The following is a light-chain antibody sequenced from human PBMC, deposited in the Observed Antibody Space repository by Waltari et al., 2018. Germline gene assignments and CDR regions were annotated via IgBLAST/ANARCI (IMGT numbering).Light chain of an antibody. Sequence: DIVMTQSPDSLAVSLDERATINCKSSQSVLYSSKNKNYLAWYQQKPGQPPKLLIYWASTRESGVPDRFSGSGSGTDFTLTISSLQAEDVAVYYCQQYYSTPRTFGQGTKVEIK. CDR3: QQYYSTPRT. J-gene: IGKJ1*01. CDR2: WAS. CDR1: QSVLYSSKNKNY. V-gene: IGKV4-1*01.